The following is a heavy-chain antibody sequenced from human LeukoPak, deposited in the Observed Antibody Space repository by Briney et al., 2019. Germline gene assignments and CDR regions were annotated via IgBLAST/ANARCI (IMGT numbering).Heavy chain of an antibody. CDR3: AREDWDDSSAYDSNTRGYGMDV. J-gene: IGHJ6*02. Sequence: ASVKVSCKASGYTFANYAIHWVRQAPGQRPEWMGWINADNGYTKYSQNFQGRVTITRDTSASTASMELSSLRSEDTAVYYCAREDWDDSSAYDSNTRGYGMDVWGQGTTVTVSS. D-gene: IGHD3-22*01. V-gene: IGHV1-3*01. CDR2: INADNGYT. CDR1: GYTFANYA.